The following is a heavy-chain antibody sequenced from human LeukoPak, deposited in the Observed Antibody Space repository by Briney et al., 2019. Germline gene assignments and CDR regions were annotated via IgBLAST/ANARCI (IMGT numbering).Heavy chain of an antibody. CDR1: GGTFSSYA. Sequence: ASVKVSCKASGGTFSSYAISWVRQAPGQGLEWMGGIIPIFGTAKYAQKFQGRVTITADESTSTAYMELSSLRSDDTAVYYCARGSYYGSGPLGNWFDPWGQGTLVTVSS. CDR2: IIPIFGTA. D-gene: IGHD3-10*01. J-gene: IGHJ5*02. CDR3: ARGSYYGSGPLGNWFDP. V-gene: IGHV1-69*01.